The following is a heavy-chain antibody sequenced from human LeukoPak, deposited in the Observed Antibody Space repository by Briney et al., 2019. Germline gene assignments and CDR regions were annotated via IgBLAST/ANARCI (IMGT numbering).Heavy chain of an antibody. Sequence: ESGPTLVKPTQTLTLTCTFSGFSLSTSGVGVGSIRQPPGKALEWLALIYWNDDKRYSPSLKSRLTITKDTSKNQVVLTMTNMDPVDTATYYCAHRRRLEPVDYWGQGTLVTVSS. CDR2: IYWNDDK. CDR3: AHRRRLEPVDY. J-gene: IGHJ4*02. CDR1: GFSLSTSGVG. D-gene: IGHD1-1*01. V-gene: IGHV2-5*01.